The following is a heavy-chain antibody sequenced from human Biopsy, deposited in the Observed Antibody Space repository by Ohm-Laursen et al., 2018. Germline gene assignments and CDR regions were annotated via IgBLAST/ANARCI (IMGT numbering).Heavy chain of an antibody. D-gene: IGHD3-22*01. Sequence: SYGMHWVRQPPGKGLEWIGSIFYRGSTHYKPSLKSRVNISVDTSKNQFSLKLNSVTAADTAVYYCARDYDTSGYYYVSWGQGTLVTVSS. CDR3: ARDYDTSGYYYVS. CDR2: IFYRGST. V-gene: IGHV4-39*01. J-gene: IGHJ5*02. CDR1: SYG.